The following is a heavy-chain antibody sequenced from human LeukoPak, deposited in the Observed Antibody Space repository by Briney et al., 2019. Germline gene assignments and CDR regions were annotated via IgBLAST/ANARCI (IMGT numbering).Heavy chain of an antibody. J-gene: IGHJ4*02. D-gene: IGHD6-19*01. Sequence: ASVKVSCKASGYTFTSYYMHWVRQAPGQGLEWMGIINPSGGSTSYAQKFQGRVTMTRDTSTSTVYMELSSLRAEDTALYYCAKDQYSSGWYGTFDYWGQGTLVTVSS. CDR3: AKDQYSSGWYGTFDY. V-gene: IGHV1-46*01. CDR2: INPSGGST. CDR1: GYTFTSYY.